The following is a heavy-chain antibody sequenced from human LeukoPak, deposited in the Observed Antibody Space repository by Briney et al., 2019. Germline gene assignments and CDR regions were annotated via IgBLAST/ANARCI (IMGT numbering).Heavy chain of an antibody. CDR3: ARHSGGSYVFAFDI. V-gene: IGHV4-39*01. D-gene: IGHD2-15*01. J-gene: IGHJ3*02. Sequence: PSETLSLTCTVSGGSISSSSYYWGWIRQPPGKGLEWIGSIYYSGSTYYNPSLKSRVTISVDTSKNQFSLKLSSVTAADTAVYYCARHSGGSYVFAFDIWGQGTMFTVSS. CDR2: IYYSGST. CDR1: GGSISSSSYY.